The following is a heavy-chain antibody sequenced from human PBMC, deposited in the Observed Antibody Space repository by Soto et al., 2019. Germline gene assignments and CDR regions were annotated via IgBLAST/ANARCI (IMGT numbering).Heavy chain of an antibody. D-gene: IGHD6-13*01. CDR3: ARDLADVHLWDAFDV. Sequence: QVQLVQSGPELKKPGSSVKVSCKAPGDTFNSYGISWVGQAPGQGLEWMGGIVPMFVTTNLALKFEDRVTITADELTTTVYMEIRGLTSEDTAVYYCARDLADVHLWDAFDVWGHGTRVTVSS. V-gene: IGHV1-69*01. CDR1: GDTFNSYG. J-gene: IGHJ3*01. CDR2: IVPMFVTT.